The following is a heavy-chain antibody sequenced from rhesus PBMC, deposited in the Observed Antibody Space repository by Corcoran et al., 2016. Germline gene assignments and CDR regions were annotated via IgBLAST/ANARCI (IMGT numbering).Heavy chain of an antibody. CDR2: FSGSGSSN. Sequence: QLQLHESGPALVKPSETLSVTCAVSGGPIGSSYWRSIRQAPGKVLEWIEYFSGSGSSNNYNPSLKSRVTLSVDTSKNKLSLKLSSVTAADTAVYYCARDLVYWGQGVLVTVSS. CDR3: ARDLVY. V-gene: IGHV4-169*02. D-gene: IGHD2-2*01. CDR1: GGPIGSSY. J-gene: IGHJ4*01.